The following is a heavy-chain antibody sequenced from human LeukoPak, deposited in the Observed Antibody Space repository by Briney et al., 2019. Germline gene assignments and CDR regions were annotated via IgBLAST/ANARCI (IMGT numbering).Heavy chain of an antibody. Sequence: ASVKVSCKPSGYPFTNFYIHWVRQAPGQGLEWMGWVNPKSGDTKYAQKFQDRISMTRDTSTSTVYMELSSLRSEDTAVYYCAREGIAVASDYWGQGTLVTVSS. D-gene: IGHD6-19*01. J-gene: IGHJ4*02. CDR2: VNPKSGDT. V-gene: IGHV1-2*02. CDR1: GYPFTNFY. CDR3: AREGIAVASDY.